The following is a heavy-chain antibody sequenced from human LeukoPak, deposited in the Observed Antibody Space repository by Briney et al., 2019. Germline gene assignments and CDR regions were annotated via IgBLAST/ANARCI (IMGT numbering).Heavy chain of an antibody. CDR3: ARLGGVFDGYFDY. D-gene: IGHD3-10*01. CDR2: INHSGST. V-gene: IGHV4-34*01. J-gene: IGHJ4*02. CDR1: GGSFSGYY. Sequence: SETLSLTCAVYGGSFSGYYWSWIRQPPGKGLEWIGEINHSGSTYYNPSLKSRVTISVDTSKNQFSLKLSSVTAADTAVYYCARLGGVFDGYFDYWGQGTLVTVSS.